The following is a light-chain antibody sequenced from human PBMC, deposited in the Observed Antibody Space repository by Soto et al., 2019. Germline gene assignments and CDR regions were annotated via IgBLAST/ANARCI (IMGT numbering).Light chain of an antibody. J-gene: IGLJ1*01. Sequence: QSALTQPASVSGSPGQSITISCTGTSSDVGTYNHVSWYQQHPGKAPQLIIYEVSNRPSGLSNRFSASKSGNTASLTISGLQAEDEADYYCCSFTTSSTLVFGTGIKVTVL. CDR1: SSDVGTYNH. CDR2: EVS. CDR3: CSFTTSSTLV. V-gene: IGLV2-14*01.